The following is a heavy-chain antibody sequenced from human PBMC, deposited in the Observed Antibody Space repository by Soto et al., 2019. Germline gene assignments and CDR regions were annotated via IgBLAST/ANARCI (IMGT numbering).Heavy chain of an antibody. D-gene: IGHD6-19*01. CDR2: ISGSGGST. CDR1: GFTFSSYA. CDR3: AKDPNSSGWSEFDY. V-gene: IGHV3-23*01. Sequence: GGSLRLSCAASGFTFSSYAMSWVRQAPGKGLEWVSAISGSGGSTYYADSVKGRFTISRDNSKNTLYLQMNSLRAEDTAVYYRAKDPNSSGWSEFDYWGQGTLVTVSS. J-gene: IGHJ4*02.